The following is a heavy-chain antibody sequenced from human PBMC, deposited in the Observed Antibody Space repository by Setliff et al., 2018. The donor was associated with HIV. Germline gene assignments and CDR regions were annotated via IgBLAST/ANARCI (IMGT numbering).Heavy chain of an antibody. Sequence: GSLRLSCAASGFTFSSYSMNWVRQPPGKGLEWIGDIYHTGNTNYNPSLKSRLTISVGKSKNEFSMKLNSGTAADTAVYYCARRDFYEYGMDVWGQGTTVTVSS. CDR2: IYHTGNT. J-gene: IGHJ6*02. D-gene: IGHD3-22*01. V-gene: IGHV4-4*02. CDR1: GFTFSSYS. CDR3: ARRDFYEYGMDV.